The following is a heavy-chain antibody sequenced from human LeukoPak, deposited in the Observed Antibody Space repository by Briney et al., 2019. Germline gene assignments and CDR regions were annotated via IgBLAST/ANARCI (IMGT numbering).Heavy chain of an antibody. Sequence: HPGGSLRLSCAPSGFTFCSFGMHWVRQAPGKGLEWVAVISYDGSNKYHADPVKGRFTISRENSKNTLYLQMNSLRAEATAVYYCAKDTSWGQGTLVTVSS. CDR1: GFTFCSFG. CDR2: ISYDGSNK. CDR3: AKDTS. V-gene: IGHV3-30*18. D-gene: IGHD2-2*01. J-gene: IGHJ4*02.